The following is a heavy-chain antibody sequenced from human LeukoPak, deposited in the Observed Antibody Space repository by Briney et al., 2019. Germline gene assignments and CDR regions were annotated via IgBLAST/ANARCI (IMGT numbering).Heavy chain of an antibody. CDR3: AEDGYYGSGTYPDY. D-gene: IGHD3-10*01. J-gene: IGHJ4*02. V-gene: IGHV3-30*18. CDR1: GFTFSSYG. CDR2: ISYDGTNK. Sequence: PGTSLRLSCAASGFTFSSYGMNWVRQAPGKGLEWVAVISYDGTNKFYVDSLRGRFTISRDNSKNTLYLQMNSLRAEDTAVYYCAEDGYYGSGTYPDYWGQGTLVTVSS.